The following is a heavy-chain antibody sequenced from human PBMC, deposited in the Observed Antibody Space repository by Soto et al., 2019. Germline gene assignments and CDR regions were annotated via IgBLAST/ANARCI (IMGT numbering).Heavy chain of an antibody. V-gene: IGHV1-18*01. J-gene: IGHJ4*02. Sequence: QVQLVQSGAEVKKPGASVKVSCKASGYTFTSYAISWVRQAPGQGLEWMGWISAYNGNTNYAQKPQXXXTXXTDTSTSPAYMELRSLRSDDTAVYYCARDGPPLFDWGQGTLVTVSS. CDR3: ARDGPPLFD. CDR1: GYTFTSYA. D-gene: IGHD3-10*02. CDR2: ISAYNGNT.